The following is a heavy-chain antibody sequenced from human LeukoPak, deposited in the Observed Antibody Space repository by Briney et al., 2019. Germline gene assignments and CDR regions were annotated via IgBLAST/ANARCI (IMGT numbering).Heavy chain of an antibody. J-gene: IGHJ4*02. CDR2: FVGVGGST. Sequence: GGSLRLSCAASGFTFDDYAMHWVRQAPGRVLDWVSFFVGVGGSTYYADSVKGRFTISRDNSKNTLYLQMNSLRAEDTAVYYCAKVVGDEDYYGSGSYYNPLFDYWGQGTLVTVSS. CDR1: GFTFDDYA. CDR3: AKVVGDEDYYGSGSYYNPLFDY. V-gene: IGHV3-23*01. D-gene: IGHD3-10*01.